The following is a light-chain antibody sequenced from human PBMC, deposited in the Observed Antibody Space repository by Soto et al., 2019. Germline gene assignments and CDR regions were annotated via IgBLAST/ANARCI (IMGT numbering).Light chain of an antibody. Sequence: QSALTQPRSLSGSPGQSVTISCTGTNNDVGGYNFVSWYQQQPGKAPKLMIYDVTKRPSGVPDRFSGSKSGNTASLTISGLQADDDADYYCSSYAGSYTLVFGGGTQLTVL. J-gene: IGLJ3*02. CDR1: NNDVGGYNF. V-gene: IGLV2-11*01. CDR3: SSYAGSYTLV. CDR2: DVT.